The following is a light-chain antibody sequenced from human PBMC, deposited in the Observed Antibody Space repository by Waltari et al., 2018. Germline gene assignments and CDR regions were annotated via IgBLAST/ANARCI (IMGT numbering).Light chain of an antibody. J-gene: IGLJ3*02. CDR1: SGPFIDVRF. V-gene: IGLV7-46*01. Sequence: QAVVTQEPSLTVSPGETVTLTRASSSGPFIDVRFPSWLQQRPGQAPRTLIYDTSFKNMWTPARFSGSLIGGRAVLTLSGAQPEDEADYYCLLSFRSGWVFGGGTRLIV. CDR2: DTS. CDR3: LLSFRSGWV.